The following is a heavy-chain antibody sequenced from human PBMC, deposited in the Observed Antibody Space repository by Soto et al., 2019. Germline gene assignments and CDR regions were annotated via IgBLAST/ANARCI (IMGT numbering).Heavy chain of an antibody. J-gene: IGHJ4*02. CDR1: GFTFSDYA. CDR2: VSHDGRNT. Sequence: VQLVESGGGVVQPGRSLRLSCAASGFTFSDYAMHWVRQAPGKGLEWVAVVSHDGRNTHYAASVKGRFTISRDSSKNTVSMEMTSLRAAATAVYYWAKGGRQWLVTSDFNYWGQGALVTVSS. D-gene: IGHD6-19*01. CDR3: AKGGRQWLVTSDFNY. V-gene: IGHV3-30*18.